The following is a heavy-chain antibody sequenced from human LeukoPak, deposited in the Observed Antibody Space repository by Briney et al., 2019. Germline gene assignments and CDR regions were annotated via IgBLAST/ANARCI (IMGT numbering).Heavy chain of an antibody. CDR2: IKQEGREK. CDR1: GFTFSSYW. CDR3: ARDAMMVGYYYYYMDV. D-gene: IGHD2-2*01. V-gene: IGHV3-7*01. Sequence: PGGSLRLSCAASGFTFSSYWMGWVRQAPGKGLEWVANIKQEGREKYYVDSVKGRFTISRDNAKNSLYLQMNSLRAEDTAVYYCARDAMMVGYYYYYMDVWGKGTTVTISS. J-gene: IGHJ6*03.